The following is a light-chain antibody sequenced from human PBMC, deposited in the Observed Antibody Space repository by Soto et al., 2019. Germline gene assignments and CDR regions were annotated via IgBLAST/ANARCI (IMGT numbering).Light chain of an antibody. CDR2: AAS. Sequence: EIVLTQSPGTLSLSPGERATLFCRASQSVDSSYLAWYQQKPGQAPRLLIYAASSRAAGVPDRFSGSGSGTDFTLTISRLEPEDFAVYYCQQYGASFLTFGQGTRLEIK. V-gene: IGKV3-20*01. CDR1: QSVDSSY. J-gene: IGKJ5*01. CDR3: QQYGASFLT.